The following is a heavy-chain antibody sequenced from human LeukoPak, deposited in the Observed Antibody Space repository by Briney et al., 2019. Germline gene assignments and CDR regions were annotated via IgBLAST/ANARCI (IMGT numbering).Heavy chain of an antibody. V-gene: IGHV3-23*01. CDR3: ARGWSGWYLFDN. Sequence: PGGSLRLSCAASGFTLTSYAMSWVRQAPGKGLEWVSVISGSGGTTHYADSVKGRFSISRDNSKNTLYLATNSLRAEDTAVYYCARGWSGWYLFDNWGQGTLVTVSS. CDR2: ISGSGGTT. J-gene: IGHJ4*02. CDR1: GFTLTSYA. D-gene: IGHD6-19*01.